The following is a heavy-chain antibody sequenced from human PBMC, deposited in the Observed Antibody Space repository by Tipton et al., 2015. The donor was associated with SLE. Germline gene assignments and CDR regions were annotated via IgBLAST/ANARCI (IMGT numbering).Heavy chain of an antibody. V-gene: IGHV4-59*12. Sequence: TLSLTCTVSGGSISNYYWSWIRQPPGKGLEWIGYVSYGGSTNYHPSLKSRVTISVDTSKNQFSLKLSSVTAADTAVYYCARLQYIFAGMDVWGKGTTVTVSS. CDR1: GGSISNYY. CDR3: ARLQYIFAGMDV. CDR2: VSYGGST. D-gene: IGHD3-3*01. J-gene: IGHJ6*04.